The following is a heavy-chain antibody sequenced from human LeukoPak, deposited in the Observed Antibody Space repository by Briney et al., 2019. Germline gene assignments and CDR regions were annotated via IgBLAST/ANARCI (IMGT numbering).Heavy chain of an antibody. CDR1: GFSFGDYS. J-gene: IGHJ4*02. Sequence: GGSLRLSCAASGFSFGDYSMTWVRQAPGKGLEWVSCIRSDSSAIYYTDSVKGRFTISRDNAKKSLYLQMNSLRAEDTAVYYCASREGYYYNRSGIAIGIWGQGTLVTVSS. V-gene: IGHV3-48*01. D-gene: IGHD3-22*01. CDR2: IRSDSSAI. CDR3: ASREGYYYNRSGIAIGI.